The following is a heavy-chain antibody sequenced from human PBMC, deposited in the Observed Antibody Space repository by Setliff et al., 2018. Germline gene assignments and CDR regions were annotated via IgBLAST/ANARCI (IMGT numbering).Heavy chain of an antibody. J-gene: IGHJ4*02. CDR2: INSDGSTT. CDR1: GFTFSTYW. Sequence: LRLSCAASGFTFSTYWMSWVRQAPGKGLVWVSRINSDGSTTNYADSVKGRFTISRDNAKNTLYLQMNSLRAEDTAVYYCVRGYCSSSSCYGTMGYWGQGTLVTVSS. V-gene: IGHV3-74*01. D-gene: IGHD2-2*01. CDR3: VRGYCSSSSCYGTMGY.